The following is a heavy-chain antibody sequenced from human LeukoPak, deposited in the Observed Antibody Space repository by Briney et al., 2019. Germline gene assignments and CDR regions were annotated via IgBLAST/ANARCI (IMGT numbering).Heavy chain of an antibody. D-gene: IGHD1-26*01. CDR2: ISYDGSDK. CDR3: ARVFQSYSFEH. J-gene: IGHJ4*02. V-gene: IGHV3-30-3*01. Sequence: TGRSLRLSCAASGFTFGSYDLNWARQAPGKGLEWVALISYDGSDKYYADSVKGRFTISRDNSKKTLYLQMNSLRIEDTAVYYCARVFQSYSFEHWGQGTLVTVSS. CDR1: GFTFGSYD.